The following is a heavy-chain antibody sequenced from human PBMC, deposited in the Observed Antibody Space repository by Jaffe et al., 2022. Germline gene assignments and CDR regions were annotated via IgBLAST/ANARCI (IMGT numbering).Heavy chain of an antibody. V-gene: IGHV4-59*01. CDR2: IYYSGST. CDR3: ARGAEMLITMEFDY. J-gene: IGHJ4*02. D-gene: IGHD3-10*01. CDR1: GGSISSYY. Sequence: QVQLQESGPGLVKPSETLSLTCTVSGGSISSYYWSWIRQPPGKGLEWIGYIYYSGSTNYNPSLKSRVTISVDTSKNQFSLKLSSVTAADTAVYYCARGAEMLITMEFDYWGQGTLVTVSS.